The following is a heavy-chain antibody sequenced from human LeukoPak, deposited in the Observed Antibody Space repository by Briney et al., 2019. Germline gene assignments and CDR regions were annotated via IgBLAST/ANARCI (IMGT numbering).Heavy chain of an antibody. Sequence: GGSPRLSCSASGFSFNMYSMSWVRQSPGKGLEWIAYTGSIGTTIHYADSVKGRFTISRDNAKKSLYLQMDTLRGDDTAVYYCARVGGRGIDYWGQGSLVSVSS. CDR3: ARVGGRGIDY. V-gene: IGHV3-48*01. CDR2: TGSIGTTI. J-gene: IGHJ4*02. CDR1: GFSFNMYS.